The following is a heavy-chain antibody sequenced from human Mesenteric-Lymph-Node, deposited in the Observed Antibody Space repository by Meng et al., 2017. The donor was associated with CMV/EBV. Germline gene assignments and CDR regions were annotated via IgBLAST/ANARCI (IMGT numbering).Heavy chain of an antibody. J-gene: IGHJ5*02. CDR3: ARDGTLAAAITWFDP. CDR1: GYTFTGYY. V-gene: IGHV1-2*02. Sequence: ASVKVSCKASGYTFTGYYMHWVRQAPGQGLEWMGWINPNSGGTNYAQKFQGRVTMTRDTSISTAYMELSGLRSDDTAVYYCARDGTLAAAITWFDPWGQGTLVTVSS. CDR2: INPNSGGT. D-gene: IGHD6-13*01.